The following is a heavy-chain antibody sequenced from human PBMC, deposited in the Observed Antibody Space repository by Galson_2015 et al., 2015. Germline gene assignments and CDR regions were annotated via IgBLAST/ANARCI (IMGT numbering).Heavy chain of an antibody. Sequence: SLRLSCAASGFTFSSYGMHWVRQAPGKGLEWVAVIWYDGSNKYYADSVKGRFTISRDNSKNTLYLQMNSLRAEDTAVYYCARRQQLADFDYWGQGTLVTVSS. V-gene: IGHV3-33*01. J-gene: IGHJ4*02. CDR2: IWYDGSNK. CDR1: GFTFSSYG. D-gene: IGHD6-13*01. CDR3: ARRQQLADFDY.